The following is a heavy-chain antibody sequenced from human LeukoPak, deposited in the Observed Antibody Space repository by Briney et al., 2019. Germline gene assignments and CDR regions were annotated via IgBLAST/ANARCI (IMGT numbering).Heavy chain of an antibody. Sequence: SGPALVKPTQTLTLTCTFSGFSLSTRGMCVSWIRQPPGKALGWLARIDWDDYKYCSTSLKTRLTTSKDTSKNQVVLTLTNMDPVDTATYYCARIVVVTAPTIDYWGQGTLVTVSS. D-gene: IGHD2-21*02. CDR2: IDWDDYK. V-gene: IGHV2-70*11. CDR1: GFSLSTRGMC. CDR3: ARIVVVTAPTIDY. J-gene: IGHJ4*02.